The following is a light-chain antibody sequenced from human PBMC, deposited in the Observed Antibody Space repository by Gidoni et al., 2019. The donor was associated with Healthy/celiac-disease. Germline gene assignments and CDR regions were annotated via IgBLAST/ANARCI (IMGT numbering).Light chain of an antibody. CDR1: QSVSSSY. Sequence: LSLSPGERATLSCRASQSVSSSYLAWYQQKPGQAPRLLIYGASSRATGIPDRFSGSGSGTDFTLTISRLEPEDFAVYYCQQYGSSPQTFGQGTKVEIK. CDR3: QQYGSSPQT. CDR2: GAS. V-gene: IGKV3-20*01. J-gene: IGKJ1*01.